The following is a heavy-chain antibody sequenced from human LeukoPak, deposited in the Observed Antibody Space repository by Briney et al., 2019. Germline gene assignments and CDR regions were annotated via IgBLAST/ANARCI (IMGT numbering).Heavy chain of an antibody. D-gene: IGHD2-15*01. V-gene: IGHV1-18*01. CDR1: GYTFTSYG. J-gene: IGHJ4*02. Sequence: GASVKDSCKASGYTFTSYGISWVRQAPGQGLEWVGWISAYNGNTNYAQKLQGRVTMTTDTSTSTAYMELRSLRSDDTAVYYCARDKGYCSGGSCYRLLYFDYWGQGTLVTVSS. CDR2: ISAYNGNT. CDR3: ARDKGYCSGGSCYRLLYFDY.